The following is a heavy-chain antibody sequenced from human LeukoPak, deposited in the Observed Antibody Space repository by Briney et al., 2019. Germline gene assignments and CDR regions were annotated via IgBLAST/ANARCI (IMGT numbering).Heavy chain of an antibody. CDR3: ARGGGSSGWYGFDY. J-gene: IGHJ4*02. CDR2: IGTAGDP. D-gene: IGHD6-19*01. V-gene: IGHV3-13*05. CDR1: GFTFSSYD. Sequence: GGSLRLSCAASGFTFSSYDMHWVRQATGKGLEWVSAIGTAGDPYYPGSVKGRFTISRENAKNSLYLQTNSPRAGDTAVYYCARGGGSSGWYGFDYWGQGTLVTVSS.